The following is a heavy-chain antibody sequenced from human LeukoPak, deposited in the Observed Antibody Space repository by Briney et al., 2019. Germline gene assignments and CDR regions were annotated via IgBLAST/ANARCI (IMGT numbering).Heavy chain of an antibody. V-gene: IGHV4-59*01. CDR2: IYYSGST. CDR3: ARDRGGLELPFAI. D-gene: IGHD1-7*01. CDR1: GVSISSYY. J-gene: IGHJ3*02. Sequence: SETLSLTCTDSGVSISSYYWRWIRQPPGKGLEWIGYIYYSGSTNYNPSLKSRVTISVDTSKNQFSLKLSSVTAADTAVYYCARDRGGLELPFAIWGQRTMVTVSS.